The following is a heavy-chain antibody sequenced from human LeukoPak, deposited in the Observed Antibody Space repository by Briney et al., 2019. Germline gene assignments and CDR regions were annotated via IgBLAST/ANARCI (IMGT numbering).Heavy chain of an antibody. CDR1: GGSISSSSYY. D-gene: IGHD6-19*01. CDR2: IYYSGST. Sequence: PSETLSLTCTVSGGSISSSSYYWGWIRQPPGKGLEWIGSIYYSGSTYYNPSLKSRVTISVDTSKNQFSLKLSSVTAVDTAVYYCARGLQWLRAFDYWGQGTLVTVSS. CDR3: ARGLQWLRAFDY. J-gene: IGHJ4*02. V-gene: IGHV4-39*07.